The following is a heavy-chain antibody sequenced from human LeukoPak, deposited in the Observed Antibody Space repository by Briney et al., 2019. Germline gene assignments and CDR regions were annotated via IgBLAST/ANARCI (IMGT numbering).Heavy chain of an antibody. J-gene: IGHJ6*02. CDR3: ARDSCSSTSCYVLGPYYYGMDV. D-gene: IGHD2-2*01. CDR2: IWYDGSNK. CDR1: GFTFSSYG. V-gene: IGHV3-33*01. Sequence: GGSLRLSCAASGFTFSSYGMHWVRQAPGKGLEWVAVIWYDGSNKYYADSVKGRSTISRDNSKNTLYLQMNSLRAEDTAVYYCARDSCSSTSCYVLGPYYYGMDVWGQGTTVTVSS.